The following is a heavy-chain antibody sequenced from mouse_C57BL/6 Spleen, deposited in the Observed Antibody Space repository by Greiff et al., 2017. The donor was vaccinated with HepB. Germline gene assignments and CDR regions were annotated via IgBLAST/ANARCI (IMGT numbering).Heavy chain of an antibody. V-gene: IGHV1-64*01. CDR1: GYTFTSYW. CDR3: ARGDYYGSSSHYYAMDY. Sequence: VQLQQPGAELVKPGASVKLSCKASGYTFTSYWMHWVKQRPGQGLEWIGMIHPNSGSTNYNEKFKSKATLTVDKSSSTAYMQLSSLTSEDSAVYYCARGDYYGSSSHYYAMDYWGQGTSVTVSS. D-gene: IGHD1-1*01. J-gene: IGHJ4*01. CDR2: IHPNSGST.